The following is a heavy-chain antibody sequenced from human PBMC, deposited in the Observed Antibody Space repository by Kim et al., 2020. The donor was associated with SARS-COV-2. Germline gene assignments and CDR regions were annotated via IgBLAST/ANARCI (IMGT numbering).Heavy chain of an antibody. V-gene: IGHV1-3*04. D-gene: IGHD2-2*01. CDR2: INTGKGNT. CDR3: ARSVAIMPPGMDV. CDR1: GYTFTTYA. J-gene: IGHJ6*02. Sequence: ASVKVSCKASGYTFTTYAIQWVRQAPGQRLEWMGWINTGKGNTKYSERVPGRVTIIRDTSASTAYMELSSLKSEDTAVYYCARSVAIMPPGMDVWGQGTTVTVSS.